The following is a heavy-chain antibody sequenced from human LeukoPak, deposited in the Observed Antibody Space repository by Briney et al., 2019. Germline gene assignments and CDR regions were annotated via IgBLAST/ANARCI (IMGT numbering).Heavy chain of an antibody. V-gene: IGHV3-20*04. J-gene: IGHJ4*02. D-gene: IGHD6-19*01. CDR2: INRNGGTT. CDR1: GFRFDDYG. CDR3: ARGGSTGWYPFDY. Sequence: VGSLRLSCVASGFRFDDYGMSWVRQAPGKGLEWVCGINRNGGTTNNADSVKGRFTISRDNAKNSLYLRMNSPRAEDTAWYYGARGGSTGWYPFDYWGQGALVTV.